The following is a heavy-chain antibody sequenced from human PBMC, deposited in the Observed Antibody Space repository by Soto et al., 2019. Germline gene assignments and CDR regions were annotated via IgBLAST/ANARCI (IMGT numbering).Heavy chain of an antibody. V-gene: IGHV5-51*01. CDR2: IHPGDSDT. CDR3: ARTPGPEVAPSFEYYYFSGMDV. D-gene: IGHD2-15*01. J-gene: IGHJ6*02. Sequence: GESLKISCEASGYSFTSYWIGWVRQMPGKGLEWMGIIHPGDSDTKYSPSFQGQVTISVDKSITTAYLQWSSLKASDTATYYCARTPGPEVAPSFEYYYFSGMDVWGQGTTVTV. CDR1: GYSFTSYW.